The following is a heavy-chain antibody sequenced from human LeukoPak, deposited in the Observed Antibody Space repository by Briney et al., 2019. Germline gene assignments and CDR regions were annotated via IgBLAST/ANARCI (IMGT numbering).Heavy chain of an antibody. CDR1: GYTFTGYY. Sequence: ASVKVSCKASGYTFTGYYMHWVRQAPGQGLEWMGWINPNSGGTNYAQKFQGRVTMTRDTSISTAYMELSRLRSDDTAVYYCARDNILTGYSLYYFDYWGQGTLVTVSS. CDR2: INPNSGGT. J-gene: IGHJ4*02. CDR3: ARDNILTGYSLYYFDY. V-gene: IGHV1-2*02. D-gene: IGHD3-9*01.